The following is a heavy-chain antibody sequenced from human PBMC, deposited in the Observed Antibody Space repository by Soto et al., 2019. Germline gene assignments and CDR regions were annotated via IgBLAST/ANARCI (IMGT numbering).Heavy chain of an antibody. D-gene: IGHD1-26*01. J-gene: IGHJ6*02. CDR1: GYTFTSYA. Sequence: ASVKVSCKASGYTFTSYAMHWVRQAPGQRLEWMGWINAGNGNTKYSQKFQGRVTITRDTSASTAYMELSSLRSEDTAVYYCARDLLYSNPTGHYYYYYGMDVWGQGTTVTVS. CDR3: ARDLLYSNPTGHYYYYYGMDV. CDR2: INAGNGNT. V-gene: IGHV1-3*01.